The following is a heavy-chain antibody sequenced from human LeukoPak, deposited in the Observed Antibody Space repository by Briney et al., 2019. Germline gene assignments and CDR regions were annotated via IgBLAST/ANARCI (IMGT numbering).Heavy chain of an antibody. CDR1: GGSISSTSYY. V-gene: IGHV4-39*07. CDR2: IYYTGST. Sequence: PSETLSLTCTVSGGSISSTSYYWGWIRQPPGKGLEWIGTIYYTGSTYYNPSLKSRITISVDASKNQFSLKLSSVTAADTAVYYCAREGHRKWLPLRLGFQHWGQGTLVTVSS. D-gene: IGHD3-22*01. J-gene: IGHJ1*01. CDR3: AREGHRKWLPLRLGFQH.